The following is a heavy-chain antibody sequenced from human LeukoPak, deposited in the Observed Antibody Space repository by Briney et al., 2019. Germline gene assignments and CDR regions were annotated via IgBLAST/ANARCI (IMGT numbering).Heavy chain of an antibody. J-gene: IGHJ4*02. CDR3: ASEAYYDILTGYYTHSFDY. D-gene: IGHD3-9*01. CDR1: GGPISSGSYY. V-gene: IGHV4-61*02. Sequence: PSETLSLTCTVSGGPISSGSYYWSWIRQPAGKGLEWIGRIYTSGSTNYNPSLKSRVTISVDTSKNQFSLKLSSVTAADTAVYYCASEAYYDILTGYYTHSFDYWGQGTLVTVSS. CDR2: IYTSGST.